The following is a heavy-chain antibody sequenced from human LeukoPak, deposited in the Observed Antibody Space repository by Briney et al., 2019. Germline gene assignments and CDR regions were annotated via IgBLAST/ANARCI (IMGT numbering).Heavy chain of an antibody. V-gene: IGHV4-39*01. D-gene: IGHD5-18*01. J-gene: IGHJ4*02. Sequence: ETLYLTCTVSGGSIRSSSYYWGWIRQPPGTGLAWIGTIYYTGSTYYNPSLKSRVTISVDTSKNQFSLKLSSVTAADTAVYYCARRGYNYGILDYWGQGTLVTVSS. CDR3: ARRGYNYGILDY. CDR2: IYYTGST. CDR1: GGSIRSSSYY.